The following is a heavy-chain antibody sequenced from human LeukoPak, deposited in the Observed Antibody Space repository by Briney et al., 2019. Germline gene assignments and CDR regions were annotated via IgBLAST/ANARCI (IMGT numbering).Heavy chain of an antibody. Sequence: KPSETLSLTCTVSGGSICGSSYYWGWIRQPPGKGLEWIGTIYYSGSTYYNSSLKSRATISVDTSKNQFSLRLNSVTAADTAVYYCARDGYNPIDYWGQGTLVSVSS. V-gene: IGHV4-39*02. CDR3: ARDGYNPIDY. D-gene: IGHD5-24*01. CDR2: IYYSGST. CDR1: GGSICGSSYY. J-gene: IGHJ4*02.